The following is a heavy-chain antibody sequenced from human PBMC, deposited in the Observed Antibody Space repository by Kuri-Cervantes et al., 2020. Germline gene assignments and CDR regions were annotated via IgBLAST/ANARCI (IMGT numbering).Heavy chain of an antibody. CDR2: INHSGDT. J-gene: IGHJ4*02. CDR3: ARGWDPDMITPTYYFDY. Sequence: GSLRLSCTVYGGSFSGHYWSWIRQPPGKGLEWIGEINHSGDTNYIPSLKSRVTISLDTSKNQFSLKMNSVTAADTSVYYCARGWDPDMITPTYYFDYRGQGNLVTVSS. V-gene: IGHV4-34*01. D-gene: IGHD3-16*01. CDR1: GGSFSGHY.